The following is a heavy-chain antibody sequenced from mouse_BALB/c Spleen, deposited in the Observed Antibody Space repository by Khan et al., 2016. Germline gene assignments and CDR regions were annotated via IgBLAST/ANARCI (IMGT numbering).Heavy chain of an antibody. V-gene: IGHV14-3*02. J-gene: IGHJ1*01. Sequence: VQLQQSGAELVKPGASVKLSCTASGFNIKDTYMHWVKQRPEQGLEWIGRIDPANGNTKYDPKFQGKATITADTSSNTAYLQLSSLTSEDTAVXYCASRPLTPRYFDVWGAGTTVTVSS. CDR1: GFNIKDTY. CDR2: IDPANGNT. CDR3: ASRPLTPRYFDV.